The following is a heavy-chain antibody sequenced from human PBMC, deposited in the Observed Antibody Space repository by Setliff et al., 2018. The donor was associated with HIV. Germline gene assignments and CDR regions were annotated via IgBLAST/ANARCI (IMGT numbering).Heavy chain of an antibody. CDR1: GYTFTSYA. J-gene: IGHJ4*02. Sequence: ASVKVSCKASGYTFTSYAMHWVRQAPGQRLEWMGWINAGNGNTKYSQECQGRVTITRDTSASPAYMELSSLRAEDMAVYYCARDTVRATFSDYWGQGTLVTVSS. D-gene: IGHD1-26*01. CDR3: ARDTVRATFSDY. V-gene: IGHV1-3*03. CDR2: INAGNGNT.